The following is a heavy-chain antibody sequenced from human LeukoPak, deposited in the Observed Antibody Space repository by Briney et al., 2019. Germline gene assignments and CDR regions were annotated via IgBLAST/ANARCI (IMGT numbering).Heavy chain of an antibody. CDR3: ARPQLGAHYFDH. CDR2: ISYDGGNT. V-gene: IGHV3-30-3*01. Sequence: GGSLRLSCAASGFTFSSYAMHWVRQAPGKGLEWVAVISYDGGNTYYADSVKGRFTISRENSRNTLYLQMNSLRAEDTAVYFCARPQLGAHYFDHWGQGTLVTVSS. CDR1: GFTFSSYA. D-gene: IGHD6-13*01. J-gene: IGHJ4*02.